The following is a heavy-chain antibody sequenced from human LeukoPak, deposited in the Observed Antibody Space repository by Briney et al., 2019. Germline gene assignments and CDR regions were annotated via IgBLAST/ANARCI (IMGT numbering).Heavy chain of an antibody. CDR2: MNPNTGNT. J-gene: IGHJ5*02. CDR1: GYTFTSYD. V-gene: IGHV1-8*01. CDR3: ARVVRGLGWFDP. Sequence: ASVKVSCKASGYTFTSYDFNWVRQATGQGLGWMGWMNPNTGNTFYAQKFQGRVTMTRNTSISTAYMELSSLRSDDTAVYYCARVVRGLGWFDPWGQGTLVTVSS. D-gene: IGHD3-10*01.